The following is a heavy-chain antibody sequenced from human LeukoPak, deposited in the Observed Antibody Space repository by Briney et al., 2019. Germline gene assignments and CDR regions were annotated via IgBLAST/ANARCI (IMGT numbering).Heavy chain of an antibody. V-gene: IGHV1-8*01. CDR3: VRAIRTTVTTFWFDP. J-gene: IGHJ5*02. Sequence: ASVKVSCKASGYTFTSHDINWVRQATGQGPEWMGWMNPNSGNTGYPQNFQGRVTMTRDTSINTAYMELSSLRSEDTAVYYCVRAIRTTVTTFWFDPWGQGTLVTVSS. D-gene: IGHD4-17*01. CDR2: MNPNSGNT. CDR1: GYTFTSHD.